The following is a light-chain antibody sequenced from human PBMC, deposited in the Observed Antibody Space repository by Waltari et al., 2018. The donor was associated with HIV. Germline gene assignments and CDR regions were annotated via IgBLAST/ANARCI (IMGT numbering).Light chain of an antibody. CDR2: DVS. CDR3: CSYAGSSTWV. Sequence: QSALTQPASVSGSPGQSITISCTGTSSDVGRYNLVSWYQPHPGKAPKLRIYDVSKRPSGVSNRFSGSKSGNTASLTIAGLQAEDEADYYCCSYAGSSTWVFGGGTKLTVL. J-gene: IGLJ3*02. V-gene: IGLV2-23*02. CDR1: SSDVGRYNL.